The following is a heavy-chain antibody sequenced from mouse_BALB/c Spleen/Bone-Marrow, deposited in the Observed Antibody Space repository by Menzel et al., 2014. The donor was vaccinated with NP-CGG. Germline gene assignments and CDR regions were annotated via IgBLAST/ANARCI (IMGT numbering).Heavy chain of an antibody. Sequence: QVQLQQSGAELVRPGTSVKVSCKASGYAFTNYLIEWVKRRPGQGLEWIGVINPGSGGTNYNENFKGKATLTADKSSSTAYMQLSRLTSEDSAVYFCARHLGPAYATDYWGQGTSVTVSS. CDR1: GYAFTNYL. CDR2: INPGSGGT. CDR3: ARHLGPAYATDY. J-gene: IGHJ4*01. D-gene: IGHD3-1*01. V-gene: IGHV1-54*01.